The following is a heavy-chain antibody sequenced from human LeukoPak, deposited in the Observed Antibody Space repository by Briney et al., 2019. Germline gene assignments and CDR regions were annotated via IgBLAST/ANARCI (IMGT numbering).Heavy chain of an antibody. CDR2: IYYSGST. J-gene: IGHJ4*02. CDR3: ARHSTGSYYIDY. CDR1: GGSISSYY. D-gene: IGHD3-10*01. Sequence: SETLSLTCTVSGGSISSYYWSWVRQPPGKGLEWIGYIYYSGSTNYNPSLKSRVTISVDTSKNQFSLKVSSVTAADTAVYYCARHSTGSYYIDYWGQGTLVTFSS. V-gene: IGHV4-59*08.